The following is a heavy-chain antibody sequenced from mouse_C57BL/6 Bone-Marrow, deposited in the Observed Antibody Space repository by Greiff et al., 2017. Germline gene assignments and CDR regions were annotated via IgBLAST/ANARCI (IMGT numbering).Heavy chain of an antibody. CDR2: IYPGSGST. J-gene: IGHJ3*01. CDR1: GYTFTSYW. V-gene: IGHV1-55*01. D-gene: IGHD2-1*01. CDR3: AQIYYGISFAY. Sequence: QVQLKQPGAELVKPGASVNMSCKASGYTFTSYWITWVKQRPGQGLEWIGDIYPGSGSTNYNEKFKSKATLTVDTSSSTAYMQLSSLTSEDSAVYYCAQIYYGISFAYWGQGTLVTVSA.